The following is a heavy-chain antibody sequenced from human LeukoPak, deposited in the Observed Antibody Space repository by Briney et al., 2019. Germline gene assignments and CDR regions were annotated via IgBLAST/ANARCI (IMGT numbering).Heavy chain of an antibody. Sequence: GGSLRLSCAASGFTFSSFSMDWVRQAPGKGLEWVSSISSSSTYIYYADSVKGRFTISRDNAKNSLYLQMNSLRADDTAVYYCARGVRYYDTFYYYYGMDVWAKGPRSPSP. CDR1: GFTFSSFS. J-gene: IGHJ6*02. CDR2: ISSSSTYI. V-gene: IGHV3-21*01. CDR3: ARGVRYYDTFYYYYGMDV. D-gene: IGHD3-22*01.